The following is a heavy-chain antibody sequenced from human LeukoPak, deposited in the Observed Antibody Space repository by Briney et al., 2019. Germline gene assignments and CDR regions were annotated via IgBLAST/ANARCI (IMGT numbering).Heavy chain of an antibody. V-gene: IGHV3-33*01. CDR3: ARDGANYDVDY. J-gene: IGHJ4*02. CDR2: ISSDGTNK. Sequence: PGGSLRLSCAASGFTFSDYGMHWVRQAPGKGLEWVTFISSDGTNKYYTDSVKGRFTISRDNSKNSLYVQMNSLRVEDTAVYYCARDGANYDVDYWGQGTLVTVSS. CDR1: GFTFSDYG. D-gene: IGHD3-16*01.